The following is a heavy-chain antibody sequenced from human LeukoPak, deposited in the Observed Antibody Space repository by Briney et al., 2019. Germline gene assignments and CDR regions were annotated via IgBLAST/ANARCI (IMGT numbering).Heavy chain of an antibody. CDR1: GFSLSTSGTR. CDR2: IDWDDDK. V-gene: IGHV2-70*04. D-gene: IGHD6-6*01. J-gene: IGHJ4*02. Sequence: SGPTLVNPTQTLTLTCTFSGFSLSTSGTRVNWIRQPPGKALEWLARIDWDDDKFYTPSLKPRLTISKDTSKNQVVLTMTNMDPADTATYYCTRISADSGSSPFDYWGREPWSPSPQ. CDR3: TRISADSGSSPFDY.